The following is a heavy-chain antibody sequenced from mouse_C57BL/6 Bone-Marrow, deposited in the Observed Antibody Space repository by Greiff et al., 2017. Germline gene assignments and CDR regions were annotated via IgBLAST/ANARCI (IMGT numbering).Heavy chain of an antibody. D-gene: IGHD1-1*01. CDR2: SYPGSGNT. CDR3: ARGLYYYGSPFDY. J-gene: IGHJ2*01. Sequence: QVQLKQSGAELVRPGASVKLSCKASGYTFTDYYINWVKQRPGKGLEWIARSYPGSGNTYYNEKFKGKGTLTAEKSSSTAYMQLSSLTSEDSAVYFCARGLYYYGSPFDYRGQGTTLTVSS. V-gene: IGHV1-76*01. CDR1: GYTFTDYY.